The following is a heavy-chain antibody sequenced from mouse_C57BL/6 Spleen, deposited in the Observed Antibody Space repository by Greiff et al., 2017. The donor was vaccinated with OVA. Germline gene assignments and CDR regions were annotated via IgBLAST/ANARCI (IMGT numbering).Heavy chain of an antibody. CDR1: GYAFSSYW. V-gene: IGHV1-80*01. CDR3: ARRGYYSNYYYFDY. CDR2: IYPGDGDT. J-gene: IGHJ2*01. D-gene: IGHD2-5*01. Sequence: VQLQQSGAELVKPGASVKISCKASGYAFSSYWMNWVKQRPGKGLEWIGQIYPGDGDTNYNGKFKGKATLTADKSSSTAYMQLSSLTSEDSAVYFCARRGYYSNYYYFDYWGQGTTLTVSS.